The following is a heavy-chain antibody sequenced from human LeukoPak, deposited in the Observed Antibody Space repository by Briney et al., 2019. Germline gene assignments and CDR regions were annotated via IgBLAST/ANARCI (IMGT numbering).Heavy chain of an antibody. CDR3: VRGSGGNGYGYWGDN. CDR1: GFTFSSFG. D-gene: IGHD5-12*01. Sequence: PAGRSLRLSCAASGFTFSSFGMHWVRKAPGKGLEWVAVIWCHGNEIHYADSVKGRFTISRDNFRNTLYLRMNSLRAEDSAVYYCVRGSGGNGYGYWGDNWGQGTLVTVSS. CDR2: IWCHGNEI. V-gene: IGHV3-33*01. J-gene: IGHJ4*02.